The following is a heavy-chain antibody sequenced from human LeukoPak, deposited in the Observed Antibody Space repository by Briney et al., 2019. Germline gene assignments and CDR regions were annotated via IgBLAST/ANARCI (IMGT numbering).Heavy chain of an antibody. CDR1: GFSFSAYA. CDR3: ARVRGWSSYWYFDL. J-gene: IGHJ2*01. V-gene: IGHV3-13*04. Sequence: GGSLRLSCSVSGFSFSAYAMHWVRQATGKGLEWVSSIGTGGDTYYPGSVEGRFTIPRENAKNSLYLQMNSLRAGDTAVYYCARVRGWSSYWYFDLWGRGTLVTVSS. CDR2: IGTGGDT. D-gene: IGHD2-15*01.